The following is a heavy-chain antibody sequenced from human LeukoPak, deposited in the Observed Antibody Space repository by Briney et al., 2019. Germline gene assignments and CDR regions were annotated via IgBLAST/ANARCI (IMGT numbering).Heavy chain of an antibody. CDR2: ISAYNGNT. J-gene: IGHJ4*02. CDR1: GYTFTSYG. D-gene: IGHD1-26*01. Sequence: ASVKVSCKASGYTFTSYGVGWVRQAPGQGLEWVGWISAYNGNTNYAQKLQGRVTMTTDTSTSTAYMELRSLRSDDTAVYYCARDHPSGRGLCYWGQGTLVTVSS. CDR3: ARDHPSGRGLCY. V-gene: IGHV1-18*01.